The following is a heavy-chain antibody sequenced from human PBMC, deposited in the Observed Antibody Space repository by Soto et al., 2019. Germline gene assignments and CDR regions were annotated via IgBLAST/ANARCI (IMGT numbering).Heavy chain of an antibody. V-gene: IGHV3-23*01. Sequence: PGKGLERFSAISGSGASTYDADYVKGRFTISSDNSNNTLYLQMNSLRAEDTAVFFFQAEDGIRDAVPVSAFLLNRSSDL. D-gene: IGHD2-15*01. CDR2: ISGSGAST. CDR3: QAEDGIRDAVPVSAFLLNRSSDL. J-gene: IGHJ2*01.